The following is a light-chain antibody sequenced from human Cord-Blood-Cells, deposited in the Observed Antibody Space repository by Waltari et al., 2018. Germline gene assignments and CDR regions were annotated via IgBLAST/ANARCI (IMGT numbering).Light chain of an antibody. V-gene: IGKV1-39*01. J-gene: IGKJ5*01. CDR3: QQSYSTPIT. CDR1: QSIISY. Sequence: DIQMNQSPSSLSASVGDRVTITCRASQSIISYLNWYQQKPGKAPKLLIYAASRLQSWVPSRFSGSGSGTDFTLTISSLQPEDFATYDCQQSYSTPITFGQGTRLEIK. CDR2: AAS.